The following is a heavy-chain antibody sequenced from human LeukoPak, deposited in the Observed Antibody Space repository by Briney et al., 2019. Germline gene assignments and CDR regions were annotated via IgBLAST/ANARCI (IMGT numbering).Heavy chain of an antibody. V-gene: IGHV3-33*01. CDR3: ARDADTSAFYWFFDL. J-gene: IGHJ2*01. CDR2: LWADGSKT. Sequence: GRSLRLSCAAPGFTFSSYGMHWVRQAPDKGLESVALLWADGSKTSYPDSMKGRFTISRDISRNTLYLQINSLTVEDTALYYCARDADTSAFYWFFDLWGRGTLVTVSS. D-gene: IGHD3-22*01. CDR1: GFTFSSYG.